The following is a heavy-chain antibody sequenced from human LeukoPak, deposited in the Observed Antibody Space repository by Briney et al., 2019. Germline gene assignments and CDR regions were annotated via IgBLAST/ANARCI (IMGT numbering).Heavy chain of an antibody. CDR3: AKGGGSSWPIDY. D-gene: IGHD6-13*01. Sequence: PGGSLRLSCAASGFTFSSYAMSWVRQAPGKGLEWVSAVSGSGGSTYYADSVKGRFTISRDNSKNTLYLQMNGLRAEDMAVYYCAKGGGSSWPIDYWGQGTLVTVSS. V-gene: IGHV3-23*01. CDR2: VSGSGGST. CDR1: GFTFSSYA. J-gene: IGHJ4*02.